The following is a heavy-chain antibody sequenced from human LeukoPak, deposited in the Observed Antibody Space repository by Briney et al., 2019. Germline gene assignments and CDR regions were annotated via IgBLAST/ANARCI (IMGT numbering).Heavy chain of an antibody. CDR2: MNTNRGNT. V-gene: IGHV1-8*01. CDR1: GYTFTSYD. CDR3: VRGGVGALHY. Sequence: ASVKVSCKASGYTFTSYDIHWVRQAPGKGLEWMGWMNTNRGNTVYAQKFQGGVTMTRNTSIITAYMQRSSLRSEDTAVYYCVRGGVGALHYWVQGTLVTVSS. D-gene: IGHD1-26*01. J-gene: IGHJ4*02.